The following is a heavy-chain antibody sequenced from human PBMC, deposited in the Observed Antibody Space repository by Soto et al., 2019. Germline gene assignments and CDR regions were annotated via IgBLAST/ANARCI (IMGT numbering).Heavy chain of an antibody. Sequence: GASVKVSCKASGGTFSSYAISWVRQTPGQGLEWMGGIIPIFATANYAQRFQGRVTITADESTSTAYMELSSLRSDDTAVYYCARHHGPTTSENWFDPWGQGTLVTVSS. CDR2: IIPIFATA. V-gene: IGHV1-69*13. J-gene: IGHJ5*02. CDR3: ARHHGPTTSENWFDP. D-gene: IGHD5-12*01. CDR1: GGTFSSYA.